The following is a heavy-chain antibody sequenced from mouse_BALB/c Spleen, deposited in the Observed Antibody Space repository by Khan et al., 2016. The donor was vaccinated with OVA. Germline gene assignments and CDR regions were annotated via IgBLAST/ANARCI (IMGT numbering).Heavy chain of an antibody. CDR3: ARENYCGRTCYAMDY. CDR2: IAPGSGST. CDR1: GYTFTSYW. D-gene: IGHD1-1*01. J-gene: IGHJ4*01. V-gene: IGHV1S41*01. Sequence: DLVKPGASVTLSCKASGYTFTSYWINRIQQRPGHGLSCIVRIAPGSGSTYAYEMLKGKARLTVDTSSSTAYIQLSSLSSEDSAVYFCARENYCGRTCYAMDYWGQGTSVTVSS.